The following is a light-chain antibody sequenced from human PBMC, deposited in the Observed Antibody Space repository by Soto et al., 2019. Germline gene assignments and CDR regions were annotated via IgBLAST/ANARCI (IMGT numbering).Light chain of an antibody. CDR2: GAS. V-gene: IGKV3-15*01. CDR1: QSVSSN. Sequence: EIAMTQSPATLSVSPGERATVSCRASQSVSSNLAWYQQKPGQAPRLLIYGASTRATGIPARFTGSGSGTEFTLTISSLQSEDSAVYYCLQYGNWPPYTFGQGTKLEIK. CDR3: LQYGNWPPYT. J-gene: IGKJ2*01.